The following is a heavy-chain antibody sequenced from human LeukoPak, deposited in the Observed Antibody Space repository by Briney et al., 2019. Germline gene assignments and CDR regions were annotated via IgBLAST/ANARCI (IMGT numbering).Heavy chain of an antibody. J-gene: IGHJ4*02. Sequence: SETLSLTCTVSGGSISSYYWSWIRQPPGKGLGCIWYVYYSVSTNYNPSLKSRVTISVDTSKNQFSLKLSSVTAADTAVYYCARGASLEWLLYSSLHYFDYWGQGTLVTVSS. CDR1: GGSISSYY. CDR3: ARGASLEWLLYSSLHYFDY. CDR2: VYYSVST. V-gene: IGHV4-59*01. D-gene: IGHD3-3*01.